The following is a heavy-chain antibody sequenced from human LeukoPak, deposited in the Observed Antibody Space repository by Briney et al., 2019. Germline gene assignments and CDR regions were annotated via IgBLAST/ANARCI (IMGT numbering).Heavy chain of an antibody. CDR3: ARVGYYYGSGTSQGLDV. J-gene: IGHJ6*02. CDR2: IYYSGST. D-gene: IGHD3-10*01. Sequence: SETLSLTCTVSAGSISSYYWSWIRQPPGKGLEWIGYIYYSGSTNYNPSLKSRVTISVDTSKNQFSLKLSSVTAADTAVYYCARVGYYYGSGTSQGLDVWGQGTTVTVSS. V-gene: IGHV4-59*01. CDR1: AGSISSYY.